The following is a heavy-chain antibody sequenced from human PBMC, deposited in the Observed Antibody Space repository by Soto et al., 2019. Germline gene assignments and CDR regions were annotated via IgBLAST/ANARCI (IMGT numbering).Heavy chain of an antibody. CDR2: ISSTTNYI. CDR1: GFTFSRYS. CDR3: VRESEDLTSNFDY. V-gene: IGHV3-21*01. Sequence: GGSLRLSCAASGFTFSRYSMNWVRQAPGKGLEWVSSISSTTNYIYYADSMKGRFTVSRDNAKNSVYLDMNSLSAEDTAVYYCVRESEDLTSNFDYWGQGTLVTVSS. J-gene: IGHJ4*02.